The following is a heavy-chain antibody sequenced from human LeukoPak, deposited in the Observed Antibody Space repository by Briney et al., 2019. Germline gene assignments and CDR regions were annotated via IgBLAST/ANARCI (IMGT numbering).Heavy chain of an antibody. CDR3: ARERSGYSSSPVYYFDY. CDR1: GGSISSHY. D-gene: IGHD6-6*01. CDR2: IYYSGST. V-gene: IGHV4-59*11. Sequence: KPSETLSLTCTVSGGSISSHYWSWIRQPPGKGLEWIGYIYYSGSTNYNPSLKSRVTISVDTSKNQLSLKLSSVTAADTAVYYCARERSGYSSSPVYYFDYWGQGTLVTVSS. J-gene: IGHJ4*02.